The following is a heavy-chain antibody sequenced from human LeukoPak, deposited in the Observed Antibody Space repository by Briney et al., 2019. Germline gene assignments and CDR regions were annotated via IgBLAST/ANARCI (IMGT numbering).Heavy chain of an antibody. CDR2: ISGSGGST. V-gene: IGHV3-23*01. Sequence: GGSLRLSCAASGFIFSSYAMSWVRQAPGKGLEWVSAISGSGGSTYYADSVKGRFTISRDNSKNTLYLQMNSLRAEDTAVYYCAKECVVVPAAMGNDAFDIWGQGTMVTVSS. D-gene: IGHD2-2*01. CDR1: GFIFSSYA. CDR3: AKECVVVPAAMGNDAFDI. J-gene: IGHJ3*02.